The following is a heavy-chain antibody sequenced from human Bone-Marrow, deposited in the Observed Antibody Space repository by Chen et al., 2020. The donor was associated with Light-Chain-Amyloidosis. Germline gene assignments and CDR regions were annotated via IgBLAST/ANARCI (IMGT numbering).Heavy chain of an antibody. CDR1: GFTFSSYG. Sequence: QVQLVESGGGVVQPGGSLRLSCAASGFTFSSYGLHWVRQAPGKGLEWVAFIRHDGSNKYYADSVKGRFTISRDNSKNTLYLQMNNLRAEDTATYYCARGLFGSGSALPLDFWGEGTLVTVSS. V-gene: IGHV3-30*02. CDR2: IRHDGSNK. CDR3: ARGLFGSGSALPLDF. D-gene: IGHD3-10*01. J-gene: IGHJ4*02.